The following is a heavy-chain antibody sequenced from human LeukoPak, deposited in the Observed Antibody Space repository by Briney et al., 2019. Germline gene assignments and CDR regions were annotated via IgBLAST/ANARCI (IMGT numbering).Heavy chain of an antibody. D-gene: IGHD3-10*01. V-gene: IGHV4-38-2*02. Sequence: SETLSLTCSVSGYSISSAYYWGWIRQPPGKGLEWIGTMYHSGSTNYNPSLKSRVTISLDTSRNQFSLKLTSVTAADTAVYYCAKSNGYGLVDIWGQGTMVTVSS. CDR3: AKSNGYGLVDI. CDR2: MYHSGST. J-gene: IGHJ3*02. CDR1: GYSISSAYY.